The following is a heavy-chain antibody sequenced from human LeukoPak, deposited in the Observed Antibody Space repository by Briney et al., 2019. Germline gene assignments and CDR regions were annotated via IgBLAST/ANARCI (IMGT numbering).Heavy chain of an antibody. D-gene: IGHD1-26*01. CDR3: AKDTGGGSYYYAFDI. Sequence: GGSLRLSCAASGFTFSRYDLSWVRQAPGKGLECVSTISRGVGTTYYADSVKGRFTISRDNSKNTLYLQMNSLRAEDTAVYYCAKDTGGGSYYYAFDIWGQGTMVTVSS. V-gene: IGHV3-23*01. CDR2: ISRGVGTT. CDR1: GFTFSRYD. J-gene: IGHJ3*02.